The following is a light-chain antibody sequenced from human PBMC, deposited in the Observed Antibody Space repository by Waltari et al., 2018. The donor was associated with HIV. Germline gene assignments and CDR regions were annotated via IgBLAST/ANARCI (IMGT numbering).Light chain of an antibody. CDR3: YSTDSSGNHV. CDR1: ALPKKY. J-gene: IGLJ1*01. Sequence: SYELTQPPSVSVSPGQTARITCSGAALPKKYAYWYQQKSGQAPVLVIYEDSKRPSGIPERFSGSSSGTMATLTISGAQVEDEADYYCYSTDSSGNHVFGTGTKVTVL. V-gene: IGLV3-10*01. CDR2: EDS.